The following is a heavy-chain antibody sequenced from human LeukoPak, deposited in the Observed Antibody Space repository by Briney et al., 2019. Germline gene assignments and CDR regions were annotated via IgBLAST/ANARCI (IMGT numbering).Heavy chain of an antibody. CDR3: ARRYSGSSTDAFDI. D-gene: IGHD1-26*01. V-gene: IGHV1-69*01. Sequence: ASVKVSCKASGGTFSSYAISWVRQAPGQGLEWTGGIIPIFGTANYAQKFQGRVTITADESTSTAYMELSSLRSEDTAVYYCARRYSGSSTDAFDIWGQGTMVTVSS. CDR1: GGTFSSYA. J-gene: IGHJ3*02. CDR2: IIPIFGTA.